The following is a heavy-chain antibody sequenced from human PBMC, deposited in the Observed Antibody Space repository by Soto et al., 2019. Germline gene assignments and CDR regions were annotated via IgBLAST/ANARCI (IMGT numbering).Heavy chain of an antibody. CDR1: GYTFTGYY. V-gene: IGHV1-2*02. CDR2: INPNSGGT. Sequence: ASVKVSCKAAGYTFTGYYMHRVRQAPGQGLEWMGWINPNSGGTNYAQKFQGRVTMTRDTSISTAYMELSRLRSDDTAVYYCATPLYYDSSGYYFPIFDYWGQGTLVTVSS. CDR3: ATPLYYDSSGYYFPIFDY. J-gene: IGHJ4*02. D-gene: IGHD3-22*01.